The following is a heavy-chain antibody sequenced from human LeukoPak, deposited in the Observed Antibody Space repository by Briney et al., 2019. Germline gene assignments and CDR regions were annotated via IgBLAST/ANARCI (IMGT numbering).Heavy chain of an antibody. CDR1: GFTFSSYW. D-gene: IGHD6-25*01. V-gene: IGHV3-74*01. CDR2: INSDGSST. CDR3: ARAATERYYYGMDV. Sequence: PGGSLRLSCAASGFTFSSYWMHWARQAPGKGLVWVSRINSDGSSTSYADSVKGRFTISRDNAKNTLYLQMNSLRAEDTAVYYCARAATERYYYGMDVWGQGTTVTVSS. J-gene: IGHJ6*02.